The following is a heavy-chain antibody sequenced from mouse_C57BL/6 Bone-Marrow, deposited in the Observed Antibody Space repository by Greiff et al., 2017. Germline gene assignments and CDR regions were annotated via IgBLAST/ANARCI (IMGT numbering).Heavy chain of an antibody. V-gene: IGHV1-15*01. CDR2: IDPETGGT. J-gene: IGHJ2*01. D-gene: IGHD1-1*01. Sequence: VQLQQSGAELVRPGASVTLSCKASGYTFTDYDMHWVKQTPVHGLEWIGAIDPETGGTAYNQKFKGKAILTADKSSSTAYMELRSLTSEDSAVYYCTRDYGSSYFDYWGQGTTLTVSS. CDR1: GYTFTDYD. CDR3: TRDYGSSYFDY.